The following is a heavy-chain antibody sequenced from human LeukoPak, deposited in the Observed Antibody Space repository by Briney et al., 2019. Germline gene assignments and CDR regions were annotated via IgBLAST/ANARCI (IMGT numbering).Heavy chain of an antibody. V-gene: IGHV4-59*01. CDR1: GGAISSYY. D-gene: IGHD3-22*01. CDR3: ARDGLYDSSGYYMDS. CDR2: IYYSGGT. Sequence: PSETLSLTCTVSGGAISSYYWSWIRQPPGKGLEWIGYIYYSGGTKYNPSLMSQVTISVDRAQNQFSLSLSSVTAADTAVYYCARDGLYDSSGYYMDSWGQGTLVIVSS. J-gene: IGHJ4*02.